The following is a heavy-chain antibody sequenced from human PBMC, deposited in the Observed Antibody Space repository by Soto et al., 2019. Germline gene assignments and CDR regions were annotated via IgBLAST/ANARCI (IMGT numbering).Heavy chain of an antibody. J-gene: IGHJ6*02. Sequence: PGGSLRLSCAAPGFSFGDYAMSWVRQAPGKGLEWVSGISGTGSRTSYADSVRGRFTISRDNVNNTLSLQMDSLRAEDTAVYYCARGGRYTYGYGDYSYGMDVWGQGTTITVSS. CDR3: ARGGRYTYGYGDYSYGMDV. D-gene: IGHD5-18*01. V-gene: IGHV3-23*01. CDR2: ISGTGSRT. CDR1: GFSFGDYA.